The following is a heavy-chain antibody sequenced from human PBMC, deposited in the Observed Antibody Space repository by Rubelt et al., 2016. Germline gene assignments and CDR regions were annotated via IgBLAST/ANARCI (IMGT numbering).Heavy chain of an antibody. CDR2: IIPIVGIA. J-gene: IGHJ4*02. CDR3: ARARSGYSLFGY. Sequence: QVQLVQSGAEVKKPGSSVKVSCKASGGTFSSYAISWVRQAPGHGLEWMGGIIPIVGIANYAQQFPGGGTRTADKSTGTAYMELSRLRSDDTAGYYCARARSGYSLFGYWGQGTLVTVSS. D-gene: IGHD5-12*01. V-gene: IGHV1-69*10. CDR1: GGTFSSYA.